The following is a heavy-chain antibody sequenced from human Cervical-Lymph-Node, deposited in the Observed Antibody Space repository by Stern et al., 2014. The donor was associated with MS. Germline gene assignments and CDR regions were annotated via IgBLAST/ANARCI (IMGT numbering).Heavy chain of an antibody. CDR2: IYTSGST. J-gene: IGHJ4*02. V-gene: IGHV4-61*02. CDR1: GGSISSGSYY. Sequence: QVQLQESGPGLVKPSQTLSLTCTVSGGSISSGSYYWSWIRQPAGKGLEWIGRIYTSGSTNYNPSLKSRVTISVDTSKHQFSLKLSSVTAADTAVYYCARVRRWLQYADYWGQGTLVTVSS. D-gene: IGHD5-24*01. CDR3: ARVRRWLQYADY.